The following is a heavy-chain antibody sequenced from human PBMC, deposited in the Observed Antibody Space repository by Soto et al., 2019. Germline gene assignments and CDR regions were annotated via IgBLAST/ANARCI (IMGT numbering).Heavy chain of an antibody. J-gene: IGHJ6*02. V-gene: IGHV3-21*01. CDR1: GFTFSSYS. CDR3: ARDRLELRGYYYGMDV. D-gene: IGHD1-7*01. CDR2: ISSSSSYI. Sequence: EVQLVESGGGLVKPGGSLRLSCAASGFTFSSYSMNWVRQAPGKGLEWVSSISSSSSYIYYADSVKGRFTISRDNAKNSLYLQMNSLRAEDTAVYYCARDRLELRGYYYGMDVWGQGTTVTVSS.